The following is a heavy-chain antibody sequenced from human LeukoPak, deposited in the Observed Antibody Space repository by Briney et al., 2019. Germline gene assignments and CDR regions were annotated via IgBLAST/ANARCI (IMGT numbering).Heavy chain of an antibody. J-gene: IGHJ4*02. CDR1: GFTFSGFW. D-gene: IGHD1-26*01. V-gene: IGHV3-7*01. Sequence: AGGSLRLSCAASGFTFSGFWMTWVRQAPGKGLEWVANIKQDASETWYVDSVKGRFTISRDNAKNSLYLQMNSLRAEDTAVYYCVRDTGGSGSYPDYWGQGTLVTVSS. CDR3: VRDTGGSGSYPDY. CDR2: IKQDASET.